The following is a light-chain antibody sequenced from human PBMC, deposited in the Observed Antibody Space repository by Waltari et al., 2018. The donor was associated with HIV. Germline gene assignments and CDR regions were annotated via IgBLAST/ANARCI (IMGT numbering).Light chain of an antibody. CDR1: SSNIGSNT. J-gene: IGLJ2*01. V-gene: IGLV1-44*01. CDR3: AALDDSLNGRGV. Sequence: QSVLTQPPSASGTPGQRVTIPCSGSSSNIGSNTVNWYQQLPGTAPKLLIYSNNQRPSGVPDLFSGSKSGTSASLAISGLQSEDEADYYCAALDDSLNGRGVFGGGTKLTVL. CDR2: SNN.